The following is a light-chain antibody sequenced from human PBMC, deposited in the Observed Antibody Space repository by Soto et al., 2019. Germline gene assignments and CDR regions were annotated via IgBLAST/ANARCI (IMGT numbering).Light chain of an antibody. CDR3: QQYNNWPPWT. Sequence: EIVMTQSPATLSVSPGERATLSCRASQSVSSNLAWYQQKPGQAPRLLIYGASTRATGIPARFSGSGSGTAFTLTISSLQSEEFAVYYCQQYNNWPPWTFGQGTKVEIK. V-gene: IGKV3-15*01. CDR2: GAS. J-gene: IGKJ1*01. CDR1: QSVSSN.